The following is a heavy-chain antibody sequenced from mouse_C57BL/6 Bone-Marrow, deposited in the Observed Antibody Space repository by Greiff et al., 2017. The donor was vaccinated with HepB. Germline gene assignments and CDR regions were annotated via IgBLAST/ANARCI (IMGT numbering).Heavy chain of an antibody. CDR2: IDPENGDT. CDR3: TSTTVVFDY. J-gene: IGHJ2*01. V-gene: IGHV14-4*01. CDR1: GFNIKDDS. Sequence: VQLQQSGAELVRPGASVKLSCTASGFNIKDDSMHWVKQRPEQGLEWIGWIDPENGDTEYASKFQGKATITADTSSNTAYLRLSSLTSEDTAVYYCTSTTVVFDYWGQGTTLTVSS. D-gene: IGHD1-1*01.